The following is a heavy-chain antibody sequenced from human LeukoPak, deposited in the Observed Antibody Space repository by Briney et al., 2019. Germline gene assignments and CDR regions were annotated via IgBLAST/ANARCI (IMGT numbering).Heavy chain of an antibody. J-gene: IGHJ5*02. CDR1: GGSISSYY. Sequence: SETLSLTCTVSGGSISSYYWSWIRQPPGKGLEWIGYIYYSGSTYYNPSLKSRVTISVDTSKSQFSLKLSSVTAADTAVYYCARADQGYCSGGSCLRWFDPWGQGTLVTVSS. V-gene: IGHV4-30-4*01. CDR3: ARADQGYCSGGSCLRWFDP. CDR2: IYYSGST. D-gene: IGHD2-15*01.